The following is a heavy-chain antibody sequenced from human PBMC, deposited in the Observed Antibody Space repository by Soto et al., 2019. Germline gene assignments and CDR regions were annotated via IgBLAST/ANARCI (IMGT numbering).Heavy chain of an antibody. V-gene: IGHV1-3*01. CDR2: INPGTGNT. Sequence: QVQLVQSGAEVKKPGASVKVSCTTSGYTFITSTIHWLRQAPGQRLEWMGWINPGTGNTKFSQTFQGRVTLTRDTSASTAYWQRRSLTSEDTAVFYCAREEGFGSSSYCDEDWGQGTRVTVSS. CDR3: AREEGFGSSSYCDED. D-gene: IGHD6-6*01. J-gene: IGHJ4*02. CDR1: GYTFITST.